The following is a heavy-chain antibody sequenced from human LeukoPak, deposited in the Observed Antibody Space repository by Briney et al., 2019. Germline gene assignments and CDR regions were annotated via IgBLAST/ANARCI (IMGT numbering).Heavy chain of an antibody. CDR1: GGTFSSYA. CDR3: ARDSLLRYGMDV. CDR2: IIPILGIA. J-gene: IGHJ6*02. Sequence: SVKVSCKASGGTFSSYAISWVRQAPGQGLEWMGRIIPILGIANHAQKFQGRVTITADKSTSTAYMELSSLRSEDTAVYYCARDSLLRYGMDVWGQGTTVTVSS. V-gene: IGHV1-69*04. D-gene: IGHD4-17*01.